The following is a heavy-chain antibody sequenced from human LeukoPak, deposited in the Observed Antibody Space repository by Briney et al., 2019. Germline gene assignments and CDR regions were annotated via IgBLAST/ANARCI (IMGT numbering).Heavy chain of an antibody. D-gene: IGHD3-10*01. CDR2: ISGSGSTK. CDR3: AKDLITMVRGVINPIDY. Sequence: GGSLRLSCAASGFSFSDNYMSWIHQAPGKGLEWISYISGSGSTKYYADSVKGRFTISRDNAKNSLSLQMDSLRAEDTAVYYCAKDLITMVRGVINPIDYWGQGTLVTVSS. CDR1: GFSFSDNY. V-gene: IGHV3-11*01. J-gene: IGHJ4*02.